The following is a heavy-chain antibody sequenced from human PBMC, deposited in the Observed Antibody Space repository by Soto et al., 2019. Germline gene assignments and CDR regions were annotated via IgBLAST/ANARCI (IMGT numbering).Heavy chain of an antibody. CDR3: ASGIQLWLRRINNGYSG. CDR2: IIPMFGTA. V-gene: IGHV1-69*05. Sequence: QVQLVQSGAEVKKPESSVKVSCKAPGGTFSTYAISWVRQAPGQGLEWMGGIIPMFGTANYAQRFQDRVTXTXAESTNKVYMELSSLRSEDTAVYFCASGIQLWLRRINNGYSGWGQGTLVTVSS. CDR1: GGTFSTYA. D-gene: IGHD5-18*01. J-gene: IGHJ4*02.